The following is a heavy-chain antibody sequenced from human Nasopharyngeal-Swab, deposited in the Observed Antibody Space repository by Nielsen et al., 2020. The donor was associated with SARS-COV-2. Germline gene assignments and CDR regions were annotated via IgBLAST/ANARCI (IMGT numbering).Heavy chain of an antibody. D-gene: IGHD3-22*01. V-gene: IGHV4-39*07. CDR3: ARERKDYYNTGAYGGPQYYFDY. CDR1: GGSISSSSYY. CDR2: IFYRGST. J-gene: IGHJ4*02. Sequence: SETLSLTCTVSGGSISSSSYYWGWIRQPPGKGLEWIGGIFYRGSTYFNPSLQSRVTMSVDTSNNQFSLKLSSVTAADTAVYYCARERKDYYNTGAYGGPQYYFDYWGQGSLVTVSS.